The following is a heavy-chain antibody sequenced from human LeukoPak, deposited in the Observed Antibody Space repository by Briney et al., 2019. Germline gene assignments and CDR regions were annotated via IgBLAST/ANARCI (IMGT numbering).Heavy chain of an antibody. CDR1: GFTFSSYG. J-gene: IGHJ3*02. CDR3: ARAIRVSRGAFDI. Sequence: PGGSLRLSCAASGFTFSSYGMHWVRQAPGKGLEWVAVISYDGSNKYYADSVKGRFTISRDNSKNTLYLQMNSLSAEDTAVYYCARAIRVSRGAFDIWGQGTMVTVSS. V-gene: IGHV3-30*03. CDR2: ISYDGSNK.